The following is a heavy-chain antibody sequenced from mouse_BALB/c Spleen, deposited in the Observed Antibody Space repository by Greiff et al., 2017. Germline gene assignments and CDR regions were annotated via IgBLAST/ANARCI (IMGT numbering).Heavy chain of an antibody. CDR3: ARGGFITTATGAMDY. CDR2: ISSGGST. D-gene: IGHD1-2*01. Sequence: EVQLVESGGGLVKPGGSLKLSCAASGFTFSSYAMSWVRQTPEKRLEWVASISSGGSTYYPDSVKGRFTISRDNARNILDLQMSSLRSEDTAMYYCARGGFITTATGAMDYWGQGTSVTVSS. CDR1: GFTFSSYA. V-gene: IGHV5-6-5*01. J-gene: IGHJ4*01.